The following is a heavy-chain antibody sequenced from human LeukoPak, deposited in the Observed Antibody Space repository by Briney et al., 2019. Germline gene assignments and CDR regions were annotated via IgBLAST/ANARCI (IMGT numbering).Heavy chain of an antibody. CDR3: ACLPATIPFDY. Sequence: PGASLRLSCAASGFTFSTYAMSWVGQAPGKGLEWVSTISPNVGSTYYADSVKGRFTISRDNSKNTLYLQMDSLRAEDTAVYYCACLPATIPFDYWGQGTLVTVSS. V-gene: IGHV3-23*01. J-gene: IGHJ4*02. D-gene: IGHD2-2*02. CDR1: GFTFSTYA. CDR2: ISPNVGST.